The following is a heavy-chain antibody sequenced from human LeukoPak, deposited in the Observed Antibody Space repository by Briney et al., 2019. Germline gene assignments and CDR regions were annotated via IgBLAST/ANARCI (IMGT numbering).Heavy chain of an antibody. CDR2: MYHSGST. J-gene: IGHJ6*02. D-gene: IGHD6-13*01. Sequence: SETLSLTCTVSGGSITSSDYHWGWIRQPPGKGLEWIGSMYHSGSTHHNPSLKSRVTISVDTSKNQFSLKLNSVTAADTAVYYCARHVGQQLFYYYYGLDVWGQGTTVSVSS. V-gene: IGHV4-39*01. CDR1: GGSITSSDYH. CDR3: ARHVGQQLFYYYYGLDV.